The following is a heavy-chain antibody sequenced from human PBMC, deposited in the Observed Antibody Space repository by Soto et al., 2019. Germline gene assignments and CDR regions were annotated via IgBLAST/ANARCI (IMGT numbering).Heavy chain of an antibody. CDR1: SVSNAW. V-gene: IGHV3-15*07. CDR2: IKSKTDGGTT. CDR3: AGDY. J-gene: IGHJ4*02. Sequence: SVSNAWMNWVRQAPGKGLAWVGRIKSKTDGGTTDYAAPEKGRFTISRDDSKNTLYLQMNSLKTEDTAVYYCAGDYWGQGTLVTVSS.